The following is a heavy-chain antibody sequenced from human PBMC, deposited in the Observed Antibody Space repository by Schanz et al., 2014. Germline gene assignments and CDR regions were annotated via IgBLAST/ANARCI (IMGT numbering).Heavy chain of an antibody. CDR2: IGGSDGNT. Sequence: QVQLVQSGGEVKTPGASVKVSCKASGYTFTRSGISWVRQAPGQGLEWMGWIGGSDGNTNFAQKFQGRVTMTTDTSTSTVYMELRSLRSDDTAVYYCARDRTYYDILTGYSYFDYWGQGTLVTVSS. J-gene: IGHJ4*02. V-gene: IGHV1-18*01. D-gene: IGHD3-9*01. CDR1: GYTFTRSG. CDR3: ARDRTYYDILTGYSYFDY.